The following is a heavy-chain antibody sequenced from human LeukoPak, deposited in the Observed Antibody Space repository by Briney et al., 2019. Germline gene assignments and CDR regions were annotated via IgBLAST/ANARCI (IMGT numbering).Heavy chain of an antibody. J-gene: IGHJ6*03. Sequence: GASVKVSCKASGYTFTSYAMNWVRQVPGQGLEWMGWINTNTGNPTYAQGFTGRFVFSLDTSVSTAYLQISSLKAEDTAVYYCARAGIPYYYYYMDVWGKGTTVTVSS. CDR2: INTNTGNP. CDR3: ARAGIPYYYYYMDV. D-gene: IGHD6-13*01. V-gene: IGHV7-4-1*02. CDR1: GYTFTSYA.